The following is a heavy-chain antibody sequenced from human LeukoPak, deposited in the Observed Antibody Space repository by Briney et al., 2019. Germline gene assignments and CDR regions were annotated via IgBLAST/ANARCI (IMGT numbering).Heavy chain of an antibody. J-gene: IGHJ4*02. D-gene: IGHD2-2*01. CDR2: ISGSGGST. Sequence: GGSLRLSCAASGFTFSSYAMSWVRQAPGKGLEWVSAISGSGGSTYYADSVKGRFTTSRDNSKNTLYLQMNSLRAEDTAVYYCAKGVILAGKLGYCSSTSCSFWGQGTLVTVSS. CDR1: GFTFSSYA. V-gene: IGHV3-23*01. CDR3: AKGVILAGKLGYCSSTSCSF.